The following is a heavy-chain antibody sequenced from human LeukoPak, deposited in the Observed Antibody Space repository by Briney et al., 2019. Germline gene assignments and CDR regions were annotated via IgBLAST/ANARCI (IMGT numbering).Heavy chain of an antibody. CDR3: AREKYSNFDY. Sequence: GGSLRLSCAASGLTFSNYAMMWLRQAPGKGLEWVAAIIGNGGWALYADSVKGRFTISRDNAKNSLYLQMNSLRAEDTAVYYCAREKYSNFDYWGQGTLVTVSS. J-gene: IGHJ4*02. CDR1: GLTFSNYA. D-gene: IGHD4-11*01. CDR2: IIGNGGWA. V-gene: IGHV3-23*01.